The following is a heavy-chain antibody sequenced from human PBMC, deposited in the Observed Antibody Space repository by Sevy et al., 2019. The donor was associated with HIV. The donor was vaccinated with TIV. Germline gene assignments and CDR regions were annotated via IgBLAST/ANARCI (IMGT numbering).Heavy chain of an antibody. CDR2: ISSDATSI. CDR3: ARDLPPSATIVPHFDY. CDR1: GFTFSSYA. D-gene: IGHD1-26*01. V-gene: IGHV3-48*01. Sequence: GGSLRLSCAASGFTFSSYAMSWVRQAPGKGLDWISFISSDATSINYADSVKGRFTISRDNAKTSLYLQMNSLRAEDTAVYYCARDLPPSATIVPHFDYWGQGALVTVSS. J-gene: IGHJ4*02.